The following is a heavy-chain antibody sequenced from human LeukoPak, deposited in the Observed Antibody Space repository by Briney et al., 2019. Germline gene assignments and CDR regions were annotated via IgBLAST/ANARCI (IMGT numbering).Heavy chain of an antibody. Sequence: ASVKVSCKVSGYTLTELSMHWVRQAPGKGLEWMGGFDPEDGETIYAQKFQGRVTMTEDTSTDTAYMELSSLRSEDTAVYYCATRTGGYSYGFDYYYYVDVWGKGTTVTISS. CDR2: FDPEDGET. V-gene: IGHV1-24*01. D-gene: IGHD5-18*01. CDR1: GYTLTELS. J-gene: IGHJ6*03. CDR3: ATRTGGYSYGFDYYYYVDV.